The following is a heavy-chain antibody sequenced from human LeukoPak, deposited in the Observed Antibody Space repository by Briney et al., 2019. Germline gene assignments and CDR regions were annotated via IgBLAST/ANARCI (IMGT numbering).Heavy chain of an antibody. V-gene: IGHV1-18*01. Sequence: VASVKVSCKASGYTFTSYGISWVRQAPGQGLEWMGWVSAYNGNTNYAQKLQGRVTMTTDTSTSTAYMELRSLRSDDTAVYYCARDRRGYFDWLLPFDYWGQGTLVTVSS. CDR1: GYTFTSYG. J-gene: IGHJ4*02. D-gene: IGHD3-9*01. CDR3: ARDRRGYFDWLLPFDY. CDR2: VSAYNGNT.